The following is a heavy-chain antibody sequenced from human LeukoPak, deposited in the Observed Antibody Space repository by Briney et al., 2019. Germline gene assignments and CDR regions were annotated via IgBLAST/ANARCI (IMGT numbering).Heavy chain of an antibody. V-gene: IGHV3-48*03. CDR2: ISSSGSTI. D-gene: IGHD3-10*02. J-gene: IGHJ6*04. CDR3: AELGITMIGGV. CDR1: GFTFSSYE. Sequence: GGSLRLSCAASGFTFSSYEMNSVRQAPGRGLEWVSYISSSGSTIYYADSVKGRFTISRDNAKNSLYLQMNSLRAEDTAVYYCAELGITMIGGVWGKGTTVTISS.